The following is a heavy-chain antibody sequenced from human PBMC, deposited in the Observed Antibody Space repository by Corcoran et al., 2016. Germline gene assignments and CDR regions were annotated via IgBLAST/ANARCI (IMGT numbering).Heavy chain of an antibody. CDR2: IYPGDSDT. Sequence: EVQLVQSGAEVKKPGESLTISCKGSGYSFTSYWIGWVRQMPGKGLEWMGIIYPGDSDTRYSPSFQGQVTISADKSISTAYLQWSSLKASDTAMYYWARLPYSSSWLQPAAYWGQGTLVTVSS. V-gene: IGHV5-51*01. CDR1: GYSFTSYW. J-gene: IGHJ4*02. CDR3: ARLPYSSSWLQPAAY. D-gene: IGHD6-13*01.